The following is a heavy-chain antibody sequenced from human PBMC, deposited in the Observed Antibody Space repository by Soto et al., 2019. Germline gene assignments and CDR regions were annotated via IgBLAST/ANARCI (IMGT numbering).Heavy chain of an antibody. CDR1: EFTFSNYA. CDR2: ISYGGGTT. V-gene: IGHV3-23*01. Sequence: EVQLLESGRGLVQPGGSLRLSCAASEFTFSNYAMSWVRQAPGKGLEWVSAISYGGGTTYYADSVKGRFTISRDNSKNTLYLQMNSLRAEDTAVYYCATNPGYYYDSTGYHFDYWGQGTLVTVSS. D-gene: IGHD3-22*01. J-gene: IGHJ4*02. CDR3: ATNPGYYYDSTGYHFDY.